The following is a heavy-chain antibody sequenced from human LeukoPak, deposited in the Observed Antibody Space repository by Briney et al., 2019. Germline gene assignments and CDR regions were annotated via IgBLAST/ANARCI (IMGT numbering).Heavy chain of an antibody. V-gene: IGHV5-10-1*01. J-gene: IGHJ3*02. D-gene: IGHD3-10*01. CDR3: ASLFRDDVFDI. CDR2: VDPSDSYT. Sequence: KPGESLRISCKGSGYSFTSYWISWVRQMPGKGLEWMGRVDPSDSYTNYGPSFQGHVSISADKSISTAYLQWRSLKASDTAMYYCASLFRDDVFDIWGQGTMVTVSS. CDR1: GYSFTSYW.